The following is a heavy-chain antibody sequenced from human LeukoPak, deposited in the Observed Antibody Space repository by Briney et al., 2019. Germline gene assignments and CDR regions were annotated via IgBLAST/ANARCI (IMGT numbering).Heavy chain of an antibody. V-gene: IGHV3-23*01. J-gene: IGHJ4*02. CDR1: GFTFSSYA. Sequence: PGGSLRLSCAASGFTFSSYAMGWVRQAPGRGLEWVSAISGSGGSTYYADSVKGRFTISRDNSKNTLYLQMNSLRAEDTAVYYCAKVKAMIVVVSPFDYWGQGTLVTVSS. D-gene: IGHD3-22*01. CDR2: ISGSGGST. CDR3: AKVKAMIVVVSPFDY.